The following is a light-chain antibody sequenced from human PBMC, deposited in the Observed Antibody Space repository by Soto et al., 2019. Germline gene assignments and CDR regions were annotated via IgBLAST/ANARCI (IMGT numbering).Light chain of an antibody. CDR1: QRLLHTNGYNY. J-gene: IGKJ3*01. V-gene: IGKV2-28*01. CDR2: LGS. Sequence: DIVMTQSPLSLPVTAGEPASISCRSSQRLLHTNGYNYVDWHLKKPGQSPKLLIYLGSNRASGVPDRFSGSGSGTDFTLQISRVEAEDVGVYYCMQALQTPFTFGPGTKVDIK. CDR3: MQALQTPFT.